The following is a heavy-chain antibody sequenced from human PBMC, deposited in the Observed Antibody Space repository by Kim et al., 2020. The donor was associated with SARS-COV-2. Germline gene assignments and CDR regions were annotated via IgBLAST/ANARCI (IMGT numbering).Heavy chain of an antibody. CDR2: SYHRGTT. Sequence: SETLSLTCAVSGGSISSSNWWRCLRQPRGERVECIEVSYHRGTTNYNPSNKSRVSISVVKSKNQFTLKLSSVTAADTAVYYCASYDSSGYYYDYWGQGTLVTVSS. CDR3: ASYDSSGYYYDY. V-gene: IGHV4-4*02. CDR1: GGSISSSNW. D-gene: IGHD3-22*01. J-gene: IGHJ4*02.